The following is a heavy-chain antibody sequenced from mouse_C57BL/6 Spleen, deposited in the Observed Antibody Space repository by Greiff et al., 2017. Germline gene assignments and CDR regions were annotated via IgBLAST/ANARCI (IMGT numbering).Heavy chain of an antibody. CDR1: GFSLTSYG. CDR2: IWSGGST. J-gene: IGHJ3*01. D-gene: IGHD4-1*01. CDR3: ARPGPWFAY. V-gene: IGHV2-2*01. Sequence: VQLVESGPGLVQPSQSLSITCTVSGFSLTSYGVHWVRQSPGKGLEWLGVIWSGGSTDYNAAFISRLSISKDNSKSQVFFKMNSLQADDTAIYYCARPGPWFAYWGQGTLVTVSA.